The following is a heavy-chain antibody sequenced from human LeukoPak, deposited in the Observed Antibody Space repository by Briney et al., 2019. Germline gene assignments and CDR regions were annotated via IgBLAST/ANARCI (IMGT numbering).Heavy chain of an antibody. J-gene: IGHJ5*02. V-gene: IGHV1-46*01. D-gene: IGHD5-18*01. CDR1: GYTFTSYY. CDR3: ARVRFRLWLRGGRDWFDP. CDR2: INPSGGST. Sequence: ASVKVSCKASGYTFTSYYMHWVRQAPGRGLEWMGIINPSGGSTSYAQKFQGRVTMTRDTSTSTVYMELSSLRSEDTAVYYCARVRFRLWLRGGRDWFDPWGQGTLVTVSS.